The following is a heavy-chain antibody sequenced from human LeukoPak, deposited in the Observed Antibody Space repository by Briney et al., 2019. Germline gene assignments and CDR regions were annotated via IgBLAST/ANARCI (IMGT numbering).Heavy chain of an antibody. CDR3: ARDGEGVTHYYYYYMDV. CDR2: ISAYNGNT. V-gene: IGHV1-18*01. D-gene: IGHD4-23*01. Sequence: ASVKVSCKASGYTFTSYAISWVRQAPGQGLEWMGWISAYNGNTNYAQKLQGRVTMTTDTSTSTAYMELRSLRSDDTAVYYCARDGEGVTHYYYYYMDVWGKGTTVTVSS. CDR1: GYTFTSYA. J-gene: IGHJ6*03.